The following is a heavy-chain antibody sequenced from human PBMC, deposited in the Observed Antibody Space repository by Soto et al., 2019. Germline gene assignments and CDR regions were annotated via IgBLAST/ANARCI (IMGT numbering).Heavy chain of an antibody. CDR1: GYIFTNYG. D-gene: IGHD3-10*01. J-gene: IGHJ4*02. CDR3: ERDSYGNFDY. Sequence: QVQLVQSGAEVKKPGASVKVSCKASGYIFTNYGFNWVRHAPGQGLEWMGWINTYNGNTNYAQKLHGRVTMTPDTSTTTAYMELRSLRSEDTAVYYCERDSYGNFDYCGQGTLVTVSS. CDR2: INTYNGNT. V-gene: IGHV1-18*01.